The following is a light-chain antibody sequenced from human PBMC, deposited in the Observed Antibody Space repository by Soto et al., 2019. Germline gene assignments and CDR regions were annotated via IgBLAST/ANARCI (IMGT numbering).Light chain of an antibody. CDR2: DAS. J-gene: IGKJ2*01. V-gene: IGKV3-11*01. Sequence: EIVLTQSPATLSLSPGERATLSCRASQSVSSYLAWYQQKPGQAPRLLIYDASNRATGIPARFSGSGSGTDYTLTIHSLEPEDFAVYYCQQRSNWPYTFGQGTKLEIK. CDR3: QQRSNWPYT. CDR1: QSVSSY.